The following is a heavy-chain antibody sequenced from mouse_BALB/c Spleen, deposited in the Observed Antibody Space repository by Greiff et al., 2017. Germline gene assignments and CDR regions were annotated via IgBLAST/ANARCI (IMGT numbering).Heavy chain of an antibody. CDR1: GFTFSSYT. Sequence: DVMLVESGGGLVKPGGSLKLSCAASGFTFSSYTMSWVRQTPEKRLEWVATISSGGGNTYYPDSVKGRFTISRDNAKNNLYLQMSSLRSEDTALYYCARYYYYGSSFAYWGQGTLVTVSA. D-gene: IGHD1-1*01. CDR3: ARYYYYGSSFAY. J-gene: IGHJ3*01. CDR2: ISSGGGNT. V-gene: IGHV5-9*03.